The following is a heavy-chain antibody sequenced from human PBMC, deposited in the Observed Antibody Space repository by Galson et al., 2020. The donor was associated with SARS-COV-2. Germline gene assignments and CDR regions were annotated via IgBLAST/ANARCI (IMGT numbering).Heavy chain of an antibody. CDR1: GGSISSYY. Sequence: SQTLSLTCPVSGGSISSYYWSWIRQPPGKGLEWIGYIYYSGSTNYNPSLKSRVTISVDTSKNQFSLKLSSVTAADTAVYYCARERYDILTGYYGADAFDIWGQGTMVTVSS. J-gene: IGHJ3*02. CDR2: IYYSGST. CDR3: ARERYDILTGYYGADAFDI. D-gene: IGHD3-9*01. V-gene: IGHV4-59*01.